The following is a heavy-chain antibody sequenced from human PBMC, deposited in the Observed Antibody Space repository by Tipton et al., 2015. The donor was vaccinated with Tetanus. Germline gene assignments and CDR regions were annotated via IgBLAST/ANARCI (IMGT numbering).Heavy chain of an antibody. CDR2: IYYSGST. D-gene: IGHD2-2*01. CDR3: ARLTCSSPSCYYYYYYYVDV. Sequence: LRLSCSVSGDSIRSEDYYWGWIRQSPGKGLEWLGYIYYSGSTYNNPSLKSRVSISLDASKNQFSLSLNSGTAADSATYYCARLTCSSPSCYYYYYYYVDVWGTGTSVAVSS. V-gene: IGHV4-30-4*01. CDR1: GDSIRSEDYY. J-gene: IGHJ6*03.